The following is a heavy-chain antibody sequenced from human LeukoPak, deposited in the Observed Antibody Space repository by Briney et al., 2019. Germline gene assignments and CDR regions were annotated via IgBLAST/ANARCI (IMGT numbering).Heavy chain of an antibody. CDR2: VRSDGSDK. D-gene: IGHD2-21*02. J-gene: IGHJ4*02. Sequence: GGSLRLSCGASGFTFTYYGMHWVRQAPGKGLEWVTFVRSDGSDKYYADSVKGRFTFSRDNSKNTVYLQMNSLRPEDTAVYYCVRDRDWAFDYWGQGGLVTVSS. CDR3: VRDRDWAFDY. CDR1: GFTFTYYG. V-gene: IGHV3-30*02.